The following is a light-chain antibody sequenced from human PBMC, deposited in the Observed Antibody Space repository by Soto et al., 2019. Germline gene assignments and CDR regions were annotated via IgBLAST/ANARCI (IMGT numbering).Light chain of an antibody. Sequence: IVMTQSPGSLAVSLGEGATINCRSSQSVLHSSYKNNYLAWYQQKPGQPPKLLIYWASTRESGVPHRFSGSGSGTDFTLTISSLQAEDVAVYYCQQYYSTPPTFGGGTKVEIK. J-gene: IGKJ4*01. V-gene: IGKV4-1*01. CDR3: QQYYSTPPT. CDR1: QSVLHSSYKNNY. CDR2: WAS.